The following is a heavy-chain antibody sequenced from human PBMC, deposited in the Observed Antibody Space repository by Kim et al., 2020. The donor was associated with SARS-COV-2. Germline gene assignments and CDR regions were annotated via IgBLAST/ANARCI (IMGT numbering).Heavy chain of an antibody. CDR1: GYTLSNYF. V-gene: IGHV1-2*06. CDR2: ITNRADT. Sequence: ASVKVSCKASGYTLSNYFIHWVRQAPGQGPEWMGRITNRADTKYAQRFQGRVTVTRDTSINTAYMELTRLTSDDTAIYYCAKGGEEGDEFQHWGQGTLVTVSS. J-gene: IGHJ1*01. CDR3: AKGGEEGDEFQH. D-gene: IGHD3-16*01.